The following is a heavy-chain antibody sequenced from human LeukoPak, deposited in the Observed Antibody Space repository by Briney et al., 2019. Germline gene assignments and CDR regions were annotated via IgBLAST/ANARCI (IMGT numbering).Heavy chain of an antibody. CDR3: ASSRTMVRGVIGPLYYYYGMDV. CDR1: GGTFSSYA. Sequence: SVKVSCKASGGTFSSYAISWVRQAPGQGLEWMGGIIPIFGTANYAQKFQGRVTVTADESTSTAYMEPSSLRSEDTAVYYCASSRTMVRGVIGPLYYYYGMDVWGQGTTVTVSS. J-gene: IGHJ6*02. V-gene: IGHV1-69*13. D-gene: IGHD3-10*01. CDR2: IIPIFGTA.